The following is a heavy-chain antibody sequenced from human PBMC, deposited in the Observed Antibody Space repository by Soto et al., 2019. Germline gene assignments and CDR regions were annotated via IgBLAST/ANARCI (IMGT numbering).Heavy chain of an antibody. CDR2: IYWNDDK. CDR1: GFSLSTSGVG. Sequence: QITLKESGPTLVKPTQTLTLTCTFSGFSLSTSGVGVGWIRQPPGKALEWLALIYWNDDKRYSPSLKSRLTITKATSKNQVVLTMTNMDPVDTATYYCAHRRGPYDSIVYYYLNWFDPWGRVTLVTVSS. D-gene: IGHD3-22*01. CDR3: AHRRGPYDSIVYYYLNWFDP. J-gene: IGHJ5*02. V-gene: IGHV2-5*01.